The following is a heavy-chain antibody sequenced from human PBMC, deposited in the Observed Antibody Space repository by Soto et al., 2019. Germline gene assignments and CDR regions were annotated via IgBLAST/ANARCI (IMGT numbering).Heavy chain of an antibody. J-gene: IGHJ4*02. CDR1: GGSFSGYY. V-gene: IGHV4-34*01. D-gene: IGHD4-4*01. Sequence: SETLSLTCAVYGGSFSGYYWSWIRQPPGKGLEWIGEINHSGSTNYNPSLKSRVTISVDTSKNQFSLKLSSVTAADTAVYYCARGVSNYDYWGQGTLVTVSS. CDR3: ARGVSNYDY. CDR2: INHSGST.